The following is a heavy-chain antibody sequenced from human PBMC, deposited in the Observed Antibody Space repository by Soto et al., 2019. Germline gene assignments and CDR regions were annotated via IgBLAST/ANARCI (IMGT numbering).Heavy chain of an antibody. CDR2: MYHSGST. D-gene: IGHD3-10*01. J-gene: IGHJ6*02. Sequence: SETLSLTCAVSGGSISSGGYSWSWIRQPPGKGLEWIGYMYHSGSTNYNPSLKSRVTISVDTSKNQFSLKLTSVTAADTAVYYCARARNRHYYGSGSYYKSDYGMDVWGQGTTVTVSS. CDR1: GGSISSGGYS. CDR3: ARARNRHYYGSGSYYKSDYGMDV. V-gene: IGHV4-30-2*01.